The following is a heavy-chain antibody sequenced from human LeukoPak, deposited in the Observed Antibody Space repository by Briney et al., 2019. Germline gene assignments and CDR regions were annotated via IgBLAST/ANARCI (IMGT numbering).Heavy chain of an antibody. Sequence: ASVKVSCKASGYTFTDYYMNWVRQAPGQGLEWMGWINVNSGGTKYAQRFQGRVTMTRDASISTAYMELSRLRSDDTAVYYCARAGRVGAPNWFDPWGHRTLVTVSS. J-gene: IGHJ5*02. CDR1: GYTFTDYY. CDR3: ARAGRVGAPNWFDP. CDR2: INVNSGGT. D-gene: IGHD1-26*01. V-gene: IGHV1-2*02.